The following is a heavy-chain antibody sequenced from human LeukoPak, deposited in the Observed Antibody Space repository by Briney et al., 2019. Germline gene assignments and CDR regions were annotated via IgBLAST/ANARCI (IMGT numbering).Heavy chain of an antibody. V-gene: IGHV3-15*01. CDR1: GFTFSNAW. CDR3: TTDPSCSSTSCYGY. Sequence: GGSLRLSCAASGFTFSNAWMSWVRQAPGKGLEWVGRIKSKTDGGTTDYAAPVKGRFTISRDDSKNTLYLQMNSLKTEDTAVYYCTTDPSCSSTSCYGYWGQGTLVTVSS. D-gene: IGHD2-2*01. J-gene: IGHJ4*02. CDR2: IKSKTDGGTT.